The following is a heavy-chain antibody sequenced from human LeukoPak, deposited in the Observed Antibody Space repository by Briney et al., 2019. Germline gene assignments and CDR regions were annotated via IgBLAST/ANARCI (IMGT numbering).Heavy chain of an antibody. V-gene: IGHV3-23*01. D-gene: IGHD3-10*01. CDR3: AKTPGPYGSGSYSDY. Sequence: GGSLRLSCAASGFTFSSYAMSWVRQAPGKGLEWVSAISGSGGSTYYADSVKGRFTISRDNSKNTLYLQMNSLRAEDTAVYYCAKTPGPYGSGSYSDYWGQGTLVTVSS. J-gene: IGHJ4*02. CDR1: GFTFSSYA. CDR2: ISGSGGST.